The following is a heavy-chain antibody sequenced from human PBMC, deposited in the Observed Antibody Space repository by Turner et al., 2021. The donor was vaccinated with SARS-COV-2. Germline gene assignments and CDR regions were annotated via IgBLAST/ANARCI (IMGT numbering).Heavy chain of an antibody. CDR1: GFTVSSNY. CDR2: IYSGGST. D-gene: IGHD1-1*01. Sequence: EVQLVDSGGGLIQPGGSLRLSCAASGFTVSSNYMSWVRQAPGKGLEWVSVIYSGGSTYYADSVKGRFTISRDNSKNTLYLQMNSLRAEDTAVYYCARDGAWKPEGMDVWGQGTTVTVSS. J-gene: IGHJ6*02. CDR3: ARDGAWKPEGMDV. V-gene: IGHV3-53*01.